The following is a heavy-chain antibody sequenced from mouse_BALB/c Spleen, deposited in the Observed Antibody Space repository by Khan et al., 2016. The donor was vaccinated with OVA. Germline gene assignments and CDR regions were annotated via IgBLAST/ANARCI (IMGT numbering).Heavy chain of an antibody. CDR3: AMGRTY. V-gene: IGHV3-2*02. CDR2: ISYSGST. Sequence: VQLKESGPGLVKPSQSLSLTCTVTGYSITSDYAWNWIRQFPGNKLEWMGYISYSGSTSSHPSLKSRISITRDTSENQFFLQLNSVTTEDTATQYCAMGRTYWGQGTLVTVSA. CDR1: GYSITSDYA. J-gene: IGHJ3*01. D-gene: IGHD4-1*01.